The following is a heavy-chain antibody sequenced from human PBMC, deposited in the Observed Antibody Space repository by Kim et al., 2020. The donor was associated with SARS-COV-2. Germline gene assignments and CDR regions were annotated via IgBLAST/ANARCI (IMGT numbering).Heavy chain of an antibody. CDR2: ISWNSGSI. CDR1: GFTFYDYA. CDR3: TAMAPDAFDI. V-gene: IGHV3-9*01. Sequence: GGSLRLSCAASGFTFYDYAMHWVRQAPGKGLEWVSGISWNSGSIGYADSVKGRFTISRDNAKNSLYLQMNSLRAEDTALYYCTAMAPDAFDIWGQGTMVTVSS. J-gene: IGHJ3*02. D-gene: IGHD5-18*01.